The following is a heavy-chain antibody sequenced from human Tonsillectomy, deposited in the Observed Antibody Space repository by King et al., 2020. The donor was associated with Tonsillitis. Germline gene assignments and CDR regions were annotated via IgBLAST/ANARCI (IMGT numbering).Heavy chain of an antibody. CDR1: GFSFSRNG. Sequence: VQLVESGGGVVQPGRSLSLSCAASGFSFSRNGMHWVRQAPGKGLEWGAVISFDGSNKNYADSVKGRFTISRDNSNNTLFLHMNSLRAEDTAVYYCARELLYSSGWGIDYWGQGALLSVSS. CDR2: ISFDGSNK. J-gene: IGHJ4*02. V-gene: IGHV3-33*05. CDR3: ARELLYSSGWGIDY. D-gene: IGHD6-19*01.